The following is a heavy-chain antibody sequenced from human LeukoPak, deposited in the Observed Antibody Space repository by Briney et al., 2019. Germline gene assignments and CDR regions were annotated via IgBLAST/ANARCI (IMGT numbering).Heavy chain of an antibody. CDR3: ARRPRYSSGWYYFDS. D-gene: IGHD6-19*01. CDR2: INHSGST. Sequence: PSETLSLTCAVYGGSFSGDYWNWIRQPPGKGLEWIGEINHSGSTNSNPSLKSRVTISVDRSKNQFSLKLSSVAAADTAVCYCARRPRYSSGWYYFDSWGQGTLVTVSS. V-gene: IGHV4-34*01. CDR1: GGSFSGDY. J-gene: IGHJ4*02.